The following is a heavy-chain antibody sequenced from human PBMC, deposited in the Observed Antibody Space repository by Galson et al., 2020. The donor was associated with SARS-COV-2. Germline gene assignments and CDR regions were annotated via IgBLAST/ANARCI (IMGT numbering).Heavy chain of an antibody. CDR2: AGSVGDT. D-gene: IGHD1-26*01. CDR1: GFTFSSYG. Sequence: GGSLRLSCAASGFTFSSYGMHWVRQAPGKSLEWVSLAGSVGDTYYLGSVKGRFIISRDNAKSSLYLQMNSLTAGDTAIYYCTRGQVGNAFDIWGQGTLVTVSS. V-gene: IGHV3-13*01. CDR3: TRGQVGNAFDI. J-gene: IGHJ3*02.